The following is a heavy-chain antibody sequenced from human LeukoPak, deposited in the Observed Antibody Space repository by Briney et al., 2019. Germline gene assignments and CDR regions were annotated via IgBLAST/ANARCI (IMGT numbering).Heavy chain of an antibody. V-gene: IGHV3-43D*03. J-gene: IGHJ6*04. CDR2: ISWDGGST. CDR3: ARDEMNMPRRGACLDV. Sequence: GGSLRLSCAASGFTFDDYAMHWVRQAPGKGLEWVSLISWDGGSTYYADSVKGRFTISRDNSKNTLYLQMNSLRAEDTAVYYCARDEMNMPRRGACLDVWGKGTTVTVSS. CDR1: GFTFDDYA. D-gene: IGHD5-24*01.